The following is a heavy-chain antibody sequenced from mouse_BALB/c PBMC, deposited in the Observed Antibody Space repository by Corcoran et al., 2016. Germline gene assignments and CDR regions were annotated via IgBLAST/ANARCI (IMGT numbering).Heavy chain of an antibody. V-gene: IGHV9-1*02. Sequence: QIQLVQSGPELKKPGETVKISCKASGYTFTNYGMNWVKQAPGKGLKWMGWINTYTGEPTYADDFKVRFAFSLETSASTAYLQINNLKNEDMATYFCARGGYEGYYAMDYWGQGTSVTVSS. J-gene: IGHJ4*01. D-gene: IGHD2-14*01. CDR3: ARGGYEGYYAMDY. CDR2: INTYTGEP. CDR1: GYTFTNYG.